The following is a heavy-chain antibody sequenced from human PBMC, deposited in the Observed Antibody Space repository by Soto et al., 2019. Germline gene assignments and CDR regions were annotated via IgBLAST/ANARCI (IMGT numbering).Heavy chain of an antibody. CDR2: IKKKADGGTT. J-gene: IGHJ4*02. Sequence: EVQLVESGGGLVKPGGSLRLSCAASGFIFSNAWMSWVRQAPGKGLEWVGLIKKKADGGTTVYAAPLKGRFTISRDDSKNTLYLQMSSLKTEDTAVYYCRTQWLDWGQGTLVTVS. V-gene: IGHV3-15*01. CDR1: GFIFSNAW. D-gene: IGHD6-19*01. CDR3: RTQWLD.